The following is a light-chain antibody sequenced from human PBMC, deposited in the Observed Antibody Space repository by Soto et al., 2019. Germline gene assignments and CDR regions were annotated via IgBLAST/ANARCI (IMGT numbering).Light chain of an antibody. V-gene: IGKV3-15*01. CDR1: QSVSSY. CDR2: GTS. J-gene: IGKJ2*01. CDR3: QQYNSWPYT. Sequence: EIVLTQSPATLSLSPGERATLSCRASQSVSSYLVWYQQKPGQAPRLLIYGTSTRATGIPARFSGSGSGTEFTLTISSLQSEDFAVYYCQQYNSWPYTFGQGTKVDI.